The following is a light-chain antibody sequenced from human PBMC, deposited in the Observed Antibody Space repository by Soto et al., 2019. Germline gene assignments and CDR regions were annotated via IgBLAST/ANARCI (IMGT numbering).Light chain of an antibody. Sequence: DIQMTQSPSTLSASVGDRVTITCRASQNINSWLAWYQQKPGKAPNLLIYDASNLESVVPSRFSGSVSGTEFTLTISSLQPEDFATYYCQQVHSFSRTFGQGTKVEVK. V-gene: IGKV1-5*01. CDR1: QNINSW. CDR3: QQVHSFSRT. CDR2: DAS. J-gene: IGKJ1*01.